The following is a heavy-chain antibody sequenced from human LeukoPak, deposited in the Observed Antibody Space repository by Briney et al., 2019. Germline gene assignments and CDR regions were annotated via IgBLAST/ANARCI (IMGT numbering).Heavy chain of an antibody. CDR1: GFTVRGNY. Sequence: GGSLRLSCVASGFTVRGNYMSWVRQAPGKGLESVSVIYRDGSTYYADYLQGRFTISRDNSKNTLYLQMNSLRADDTAVYYCARAAGDGYLGFDYWGQGTLVTVSS. J-gene: IGHJ4*02. CDR3: ARAAGDGYLGFDY. D-gene: IGHD5-24*01. V-gene: IGHV3-53*01. CDR2: IYRDGST.